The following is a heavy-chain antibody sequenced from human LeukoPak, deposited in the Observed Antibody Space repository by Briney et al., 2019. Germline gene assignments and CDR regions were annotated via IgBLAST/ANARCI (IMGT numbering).Heavy chain of an antibody. CDR1: GFTFSSYG. CDR2: IWYDGSNK. D-gene: IGHD5-12*01. CDR3: ARAPGGYDSGMDV. Sequence: GGSLRLSCAASGFTFSSYGMHWVRQAPGKGLEWVAVIWYDGSNKYYADSVKGRFTISRDSSKNTLYLQMNSLRAEDTAVYYCARAPGGYDSGMDVWGQGTTVTVSS. J-gene: IGHJ6*02. V-gene: IGHV3-33*01.